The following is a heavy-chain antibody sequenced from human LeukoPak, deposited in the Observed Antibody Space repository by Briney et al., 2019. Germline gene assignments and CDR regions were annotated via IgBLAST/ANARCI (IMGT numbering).Heavy chain of an antibody. J-gene: IGHJ4*02. CDR1: GYTFTSYG. Sequence: ASVKVSCKASGYTFTSYGISWVRQAAGHGLEWMGWISAYNGNINYAQKLQGRVTMTTDTSTSTAYMELRSLRSDDTAVYYCARHVYVWGSYINYWGQGTLVTVSS. CDR3: ARHVYVWGSYINY. D-gene: IGHD3-16*01. CDR2: ISAYNGNI. V-gene: IGHV1-18*01.